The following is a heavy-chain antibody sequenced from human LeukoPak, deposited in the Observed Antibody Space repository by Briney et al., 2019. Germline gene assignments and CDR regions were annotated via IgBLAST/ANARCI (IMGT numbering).Heavy chain of an antibody. J-gene: IGHJ4*02. CDR3: ARQSRLGATHFDY. Sequence: PSETLSLTCTVSGGSISSGDYYWSWIRQPPGKGLEWIGYIYYSGSTYYNPSLKSRVTISVDTSKNQFSLKLSSVTAADTAVYYCARQSRLGATHFDYWGQGTLVTVSS. CDR2: IYYSGST. V-gene: IGHV4-30-4*08. D-gene: IGHD1-26*01. CDR1: GGSISSGDYY.